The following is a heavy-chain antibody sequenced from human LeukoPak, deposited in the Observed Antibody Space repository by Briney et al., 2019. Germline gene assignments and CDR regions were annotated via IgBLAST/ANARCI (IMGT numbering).Heavy chain of an antibody. CDR2: ISWNSGSI. Sequence: GGSLRLSCAASGFTFDDYAMHWVRQAPGKGLEWVSGISWNSGSIGYADSVKGRFTISRDNAKNSLYLQMNSLRAEDTALYYCAKDFLSSYYGSGSSNWFDPWGQGTLVTVSS. D-gene: IGHD3-10*01. CDR3: AKDFLSSYYGSGSSNWFDP. CDR1: GFTFDDYA. J-gene: IGHJ5*02. V-gene: IGHV3-9*01.